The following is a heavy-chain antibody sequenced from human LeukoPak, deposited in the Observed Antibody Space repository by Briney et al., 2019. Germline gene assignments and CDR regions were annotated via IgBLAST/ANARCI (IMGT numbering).Heavy chain of an antibody. CDR1: GYTFTAHY. Sequence: GASVKVSCKASGYTFTAHYLHWVRQAPGQGLEWMGWINPNSGETKHAQDFQGRVSLTRDTSSSTAYMELSRLTSDDTAMYHCARETGGHDYWGQGTLVTVSS. CDR2: INPNSGET. J-gene: IGHJ4*02. V-gene: IGHV1-2*02. D-gene: IGHD7-27*01. CDR3: ARETGGHDY.